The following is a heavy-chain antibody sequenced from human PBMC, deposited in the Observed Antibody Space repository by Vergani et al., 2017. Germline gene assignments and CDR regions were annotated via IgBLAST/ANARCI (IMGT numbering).Heavy chain of an antibody. D-gene: IGHD2/OR15-2a*01. V-gene: IGHV4-39*02. Sequence: QLQLQESGPGLVKPSETLSLTCTVSGGSISSSSYYWGWIRQPPGKGLEWIGSIYFIGSTYYNPSLKSRVTISVDTSKNHLSLTLSAVTAADTAVYYCARRGAIYGYFDHWGQGTQVTVSS. CDR2: IYFIGST. CDR1: GGSISSSSYY. J-gene: IGHJ4*02. CDR3: ARRGAIYGYFDH.